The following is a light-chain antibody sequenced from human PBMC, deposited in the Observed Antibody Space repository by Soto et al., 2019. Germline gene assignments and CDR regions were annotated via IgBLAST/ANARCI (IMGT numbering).Light chain of an antibody. CDR3: QQYNDWPPNT. CDR1: QTISRN. Sequence: EIVMTQSPVTLSLSPGEGATLSCRASQTISRNLAWYQQIPGQPPRLLIYDTSTRATGIPARFSGSGSGTEFTLTISSLQSEDFAINYCQQYNDWPPNTFGQGTKLEIK. V-gene: IGKV3-15*01. CDR2: DTS. J-gene: IGKJ2*01.